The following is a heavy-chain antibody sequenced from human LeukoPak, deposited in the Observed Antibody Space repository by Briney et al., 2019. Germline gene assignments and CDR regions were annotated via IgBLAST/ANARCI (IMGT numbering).Heavy chain of an antibody. CDR2: INTGNGNT. CDR1: GYTFTSCA. D-gene: IGHD2-8*01. V-gene: IGHV1-3*04. J-gene: IGHJ5*02. CDR3: ARESVYGRRFDP. Sequence: ASVKVSCKASGYTFTSCAVHWVRQAPGQRLEWMGWINTGNGNTKYSQKFQGRVNITRDTSASTVYMELSSLRSEDTAVYYCARESVYGRRFDPWGQGTLVTVSS.